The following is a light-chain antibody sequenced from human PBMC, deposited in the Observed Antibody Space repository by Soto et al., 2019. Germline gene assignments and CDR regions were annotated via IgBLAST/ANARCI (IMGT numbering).Light chain of an antibody. V-gene: IGKV3-20*01. J-gene: IGKJ1*01. CDR1: QSVSSSD. CDR3: QQYGSSPGT. CDR2: GAS. Sequence: EIVLTQAPGTPSLYKGEIATLSCRASQSVSSSDLAWYQQKPGQAPRLLIYGASSRATGIPDRFSGSGSGTDFTLTISRLEPEDFAVYYCQQYGSSPGTFGQGPEVDI.